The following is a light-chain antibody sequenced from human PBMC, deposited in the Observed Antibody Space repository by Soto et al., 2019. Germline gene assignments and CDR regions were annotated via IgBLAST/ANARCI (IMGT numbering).Light chain of an antibody. Sequence: DVQMTQSPSSLSASVGDRVTITCRASQSVSNWLAWYQQTPGKAPKSLIYATSILQGGVPSRFSGTGSGTDFTLTINGLQPEDFATYYCQQYDNFPPTFGGGTKVEI. J-gene: IGKJ4*01. CDR3: QQYDNFPPT. CDR2: ATS. V-gene: IGKV1D-16*01. CDR1: QSVSNW.